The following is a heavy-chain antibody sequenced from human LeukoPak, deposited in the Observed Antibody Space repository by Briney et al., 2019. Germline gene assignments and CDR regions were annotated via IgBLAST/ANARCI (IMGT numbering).Heavy chain of an antibody. CDR1: GGTFSSYA. J-gene: IGHJ6*02. Sequence: GSSVKVSCKASGGTFSSYAISWVRQAPGQGLEWMGGIIPIFGTANYAQKFQGRVTITADESTSTAYMELSSLRSEDTAVYYCARDLYSSSWYSPYYYYGMDVWGQGTTVTVSS. CDR2: IIPIFGTA. CDR3: ARDLYSSSWYSPYYYYGMDV. D-gene: IGHD6-13*01. V-gene: IGHV1-69*01.